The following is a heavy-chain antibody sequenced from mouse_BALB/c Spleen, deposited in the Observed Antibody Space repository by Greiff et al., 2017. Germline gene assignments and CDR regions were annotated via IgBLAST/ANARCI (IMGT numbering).Heavy chain of an antibody. Sequence: EVQLMESGAGLVQPGGSRKLSCAASGFTFSSFGMHWVRQAPEKGLEWVAYISSGSSTIYYADTVKGRFTISRDNPKNTLFLQMTSLRSEDTAMYYCARSYDYFDYWGQGTTLTVSS. CDR2: ISSGSSTI. D-gene: IGHD2-3*01. J-gene: IGHJ2*01. CDR1: GFTFSSFG. V-gene: IGHV5-17*02. CDR3: ARSYDYFDY.